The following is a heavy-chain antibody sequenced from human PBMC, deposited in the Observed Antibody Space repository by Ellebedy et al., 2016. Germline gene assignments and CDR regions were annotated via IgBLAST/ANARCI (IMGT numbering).Heavy chain of an antibody. D-gene: IGHD1-1*01. CDR1: GYTFTGYY. J-gene: IGHJ4*02. V-gene: IGHV1-2*04. CDR3: ATGPLPQEVRYDY. CDR2: INPNSGGT. Sequence: ASVKVSCKASGYTFTGYYMHWVRQAPGQGLEWMGWINPNSGGTNYAQKFQGWVTMTRDTSISTAYMELSRLRSDDTAVYYCATGPLPQEVRYDYWGQGTLVTVSS.